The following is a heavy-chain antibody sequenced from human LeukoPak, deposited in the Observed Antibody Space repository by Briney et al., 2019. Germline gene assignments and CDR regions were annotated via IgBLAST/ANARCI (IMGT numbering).Heavy chain of an antibody. CDR1: GYTFSGYY. J-gene: IGHJ4*02. D-gene: IGHD3-22*01. Sequence: ASVKVSCKASGYTFSGYYIHWVRQAPGQGLEWMAWMNPNTGDTKYAQNFQGRVTVTRDTSISTAYMEMTSLRSDDTAVYHCARGGTTSEVVVGNGYWGQGTLVTVSS. V-gene: IGHV1-2*02. CDR2: MNPNTGDT. CDR3: ARGGTTSEVVVGNGY.